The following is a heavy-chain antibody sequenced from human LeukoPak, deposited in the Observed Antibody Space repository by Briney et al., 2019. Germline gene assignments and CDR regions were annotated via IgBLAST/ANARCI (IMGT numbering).Heavy chain of an antibody. J-gene: IGHJ5*02. CDR2: INPNSGGT. CDR3: AREHSSSWYNWFDP. V-gene: IGHV1-2*02. D-gene: IGHD6-13*01. Sequence: ASVKVSCKAPGYTFTGYYMHWVRQAPGQGLEWMGWINPNSGGTNYAQKFQGRVTMTRDTSISTAYMELSRLRSDDTAVYYCAREHSSSWYNWFDPWGQGTLVTVSS. CDR1: GYTFTGYY.